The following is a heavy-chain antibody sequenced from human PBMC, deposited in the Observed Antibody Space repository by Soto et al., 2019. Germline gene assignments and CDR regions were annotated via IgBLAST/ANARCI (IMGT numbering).Heavy chain of an antibody. CDR3: APKGGGDRILDY. D-gene: IGHD3-16*01. J-gene: IGHJ4*02. Sequence: QITLKESGPTLVKPTQTLTLTCTFSGFSLSASGVGVGWIRQPPGKALEWLAIIYWDDAKHYSPSLKSSLTNPTDTPKNQAVLTMTNMDPVDTATYYCAPKGGGDRILDYWGQGTLVTVSS. V-gene: IGHV2-5*02. CDR1: GFSLSASGVG. CDR2: IYWDDAK.